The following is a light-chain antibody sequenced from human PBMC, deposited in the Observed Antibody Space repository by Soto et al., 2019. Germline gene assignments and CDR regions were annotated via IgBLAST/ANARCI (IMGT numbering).Light chain of an antibody. V-gene: IGKV3-11*01. CDR1: QSVRRY. J-gene: IGKJ5*01. CDR2: DAS. CDR3: QQRNNWPPIT. Sequence: LAESTATLAFSTWKVSILSCSASQSVRRYLAWYQQKPGQAPRLLIYDASTRATGIPARFSGSGSETDFTHTSPSLEPEDCAVYYCQQRNNWPPITFGQGTRLEIK.